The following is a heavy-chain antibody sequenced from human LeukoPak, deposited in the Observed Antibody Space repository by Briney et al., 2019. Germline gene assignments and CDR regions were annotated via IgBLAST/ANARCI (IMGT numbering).Heavy chain of an antibody. V-gene: IGHV3-23*01. D-gene: IGHD3-16*01. CDR1: GFTFSSYG. CDR2: ISGSGGST. J-gene: IGHJ4*02. Sequence: QAGGSLRLSCAASGFTFSSYGMSWVRQAPGKGLEWVSAISGSGGSTYYADSVKGRFTISRDNSKNTLYLQMNSLRAEDTAVYYCAKVLHDWPKYYGVGYFDYWGQGTLVTVSS. CDR3: AKVLHDWPKYYGVGYFDY.